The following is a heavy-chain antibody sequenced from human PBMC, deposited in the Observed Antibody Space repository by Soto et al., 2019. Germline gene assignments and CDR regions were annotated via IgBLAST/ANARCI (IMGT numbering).Heavy chain of an antibody. J-gene: IGHJ4*02. Sequence: PSETLSLTCAVSSGSISSSNWWSWVRQPPGKGLEWIGEIYHSGSTNYNPSLKSRVTISVDKSKNQFSLKLSSVTAADTAVYYCARHMIPAAAFDYWGQGTLVTVSS. CDR2: IYHSGST. CDR1: SGSISSSNW. V-gene: IGHV4-4*02. D-gene: IGHD2-2*01. CDR3: ARHMIPAAAFDY.